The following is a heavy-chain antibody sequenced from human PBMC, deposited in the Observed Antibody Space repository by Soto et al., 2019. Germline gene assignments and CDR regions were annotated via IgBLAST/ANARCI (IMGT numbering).Heavy chain of an antibody. Sequence: GGSLNLSFQPSGFPFSSYPLTWSPRAPGKGLEWVSAISGSGGSTYYADSVKGRFTISRDNSKNTLYLQMNSLRAEDTAVYYCAKEAGYNYGYDGMDVWGQGTTVTVSS. CDR1: GFPFSSYP. J-gene: IGHJ6*02. CDR3: AKEAGYNYGYDGMDV. V-gene: IGHV3-23*01. D-gene: IGHD5-18*01. CDR2: ISGSGGST.